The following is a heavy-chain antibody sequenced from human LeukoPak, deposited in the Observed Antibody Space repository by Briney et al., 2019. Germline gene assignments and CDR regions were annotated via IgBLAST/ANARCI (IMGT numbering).Heavy chain of an antibody. D-gene: IGHD6-13*01. CDR1: GITDSHSY. CDR3: ARDRIYSNSWPIKYYYNMDV. CDR2: ISSNGGST. J-gene: IGHJ6*03. V-gene: IGHV3-64*01. Sequence: GGSLRLSCAASGITDSHSYMGWVRQAPGKGLEDVSAISSNGGSTYYANSVKGRFTISRDNSKDTLYLQMGSLRAEDMAVYYCARDRIYSNSWPIKYYYNMDVWGKGTTVTVSS.